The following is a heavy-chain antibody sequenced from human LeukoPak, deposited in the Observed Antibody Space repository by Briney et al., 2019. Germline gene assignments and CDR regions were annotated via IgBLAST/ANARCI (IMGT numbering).Heavy chain of an antibody. J-gene: IGHJ4*02. D-gene: IGHD3-10*01. V-gene: IGHV4-39*07. Sequence: SETLSLTCTVSGGSISSSSYYWGWIRQPPGKGLEWIGSIYYSGSTYYNPSLKSRVTISVDTSKNQFSLKLSSVTAADTAVYYCARENSNYYGSGSYDYWGQRTLVTVSS. CDR1: GGSISSSSYY. CDR3: ARENSNYYGSGSYDY. CDR2: IYYSGST.